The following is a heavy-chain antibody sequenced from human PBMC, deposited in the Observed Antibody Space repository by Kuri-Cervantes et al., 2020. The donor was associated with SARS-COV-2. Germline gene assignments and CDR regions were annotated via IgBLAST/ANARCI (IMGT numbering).Heavy chain of an antibody. CDR3: AREDGNDAGVFDY. J-gene: IGHJ4*02. CDR2: INPNSGGT. D-gene: IGHD1-1*01. V-gene: IGHV1-2*02. CDR1: GYTFTGYY. Sequence: ASVKVSCKASGYTFTGYYMHWVRQAPGQGLEWMGWINPNSGGTNYAQKLQGRVTMTTDTSTSTAYMELRSLRSDDTAVYYCAREDGNDAGVFDYWGQGTLVTVSS.